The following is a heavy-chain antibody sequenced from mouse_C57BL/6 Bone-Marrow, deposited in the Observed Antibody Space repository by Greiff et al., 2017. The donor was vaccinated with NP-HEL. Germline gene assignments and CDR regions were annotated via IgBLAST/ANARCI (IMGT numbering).Heavy chain of an antibody. CDR1: GYAFTNYL. D-gene: IGHD2-4*01. V-gene: IGHV1-54*01. CDR3: AEGGLRYYYAMDY. CDR2: INPGSGGT. J-gene: IGHJ4*01. Sequence: VQLQQSGAELVRPGTSVKVSCKASGYAFTNYLIEWVKQRPGQGLEWIGVINPGSGGTNYNEKFKGKATLTADKSSSTAYMQLSSLTSEDSAVYFCAEGGLRYYYAMDYWGQGTSVTVSS.